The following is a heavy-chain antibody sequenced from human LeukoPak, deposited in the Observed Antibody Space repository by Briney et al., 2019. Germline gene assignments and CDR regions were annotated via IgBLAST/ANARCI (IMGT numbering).Heavy chain of an antibody. Sequence: EALVKVSCKASGYTFTSYGISWVRQAPGQGLEWMGWISAYNGNTNYAQKLQGRVTMTTDTSTSTAYMELRSLRSDDTAVYYCARDELLYCTNGVCGDDSFDYWGQGTLVTVSS. CDR1: GYTFTSYG. CDR3: ARDELLYCTNGVCGDDSFDY. J-gene: IGHJ4*02. D-gene: IGHD2-8*01. CDR2: ISAYNGNT. V-gene: IGHV1-18*01.